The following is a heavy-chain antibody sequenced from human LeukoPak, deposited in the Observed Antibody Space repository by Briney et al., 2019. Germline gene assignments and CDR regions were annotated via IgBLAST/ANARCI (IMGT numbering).Heavy chain of an antibody. CDR2: LNPNNGDT. J-gene: IGHJ5*02. CDR1: GYTFTANY. V-gene: IGHV1-2*06. Sequence: GASVKISCKASGYTFTANYMHWVRQAPGQGLEWMGRLNPNNGDTTYAQKFQGRVTMTRDTSISTAYMELSSLRSDDTAVYYCAREGRNWFGPWGQGTLVTVSS. CDR3: AREGRNWFGP.